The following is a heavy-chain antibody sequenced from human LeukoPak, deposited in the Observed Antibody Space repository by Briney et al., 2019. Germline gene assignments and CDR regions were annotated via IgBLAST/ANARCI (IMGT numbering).Heavy chain of an antibody. CDR3: ANSPITGILVH. Sequence: GGSLRLSCAASGLTFSSYAMSWVRQAPGKGLEWVSAISGSGGSTYYADSVKGRFTISRDNSKNTLYLQMNSLRAEDTAVYYCANSPITGILVHWGQGTLVTVSS. V-gene: IGHV3-23*01. CDR2: ISGSGGST. J-gene: IGHJ4*02. CDR1: GLTFSSYA. D-gene: IGHD1-20*01.